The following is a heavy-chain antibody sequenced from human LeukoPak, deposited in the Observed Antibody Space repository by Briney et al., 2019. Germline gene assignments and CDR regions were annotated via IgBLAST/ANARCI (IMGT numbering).Heavy chain of an antibody. CDR3: AREGNPWGYFDY. J-gene: IGHJ4*02. CDR2: ISSSGSYI. D-gene: IGHD1-14*01. CDR1: RFTFSSYS. Sequence: GGSLRLSCAASRFTFSSYSMNWVRQAPGKGLGWVSSISSSGSYIYYADSVKGRFTISRDNAKNSLYLQMNSLRAEDTAVYYCAREGNPWGYFDYWGQGTLVTVSS. V-gene: IGHV3-21*01.